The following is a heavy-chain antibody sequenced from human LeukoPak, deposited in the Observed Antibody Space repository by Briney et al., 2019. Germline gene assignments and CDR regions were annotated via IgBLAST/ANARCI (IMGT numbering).Heavy chain of an antibody. V-gene: IGHV3-23*01. CDR3: AKVGSLGYYFDS. Sequence: GGSLRPSCAVSGLTFSSYAMSWVRQAPGKGLEWVSAISGSGGSTYYADSVKGRFTISRDNSKNTLYLQMNSLRAEDTALYYCAKVGSLGYYFDSWGQGALVTVSS. CDR2: ISGSGGST. CDR1: GLTFSSYA. J-gene: IGHJ4*02. D-gene: IGHD1-26*01.